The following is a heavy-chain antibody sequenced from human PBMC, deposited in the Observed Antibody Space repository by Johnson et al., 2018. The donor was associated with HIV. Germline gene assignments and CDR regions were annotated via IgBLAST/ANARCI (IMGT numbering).Heavy chain of an antibody. CDR1: GFTFDDYG. V-gene: IGHV3-20*04. J-gene: IGHJ3*02. CDR2: INWNGGST. Sequence: VQLVESGGGVVRPGGSLRLSCAASGFTFDDYGMSWVRQAPGKGLAWVSGINWNGGSTGYADSVKGRFTISRDNAKKSLYLQMNSLRADDTALYYCARDPYGSGPYVAFDIWGQGTMVTVSS. CDR3: ARDPYGSGPYVAFDI. D-gene: IGHD3-10*01.